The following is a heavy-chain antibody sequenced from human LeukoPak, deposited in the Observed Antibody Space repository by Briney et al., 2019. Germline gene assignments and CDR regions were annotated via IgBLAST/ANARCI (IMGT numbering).Heavy chain of an antibody. J-gene: IGHJ4*02. CDR1: AGSISSGGYY. CDR2: IYYSGST. CDR3: ARTEPPDYYGSGGFDY. Sequence: SQSLSLTCTVSAGSISSGGYYWSWIRQHPGKGLEWIGLIYYSGSTNYTPTLKSRVTISVDTSKIQFPLKLSSVTAADTAVYYCARTEPPDYYGSGGFDYWGQGTLVTVSS. V-gene: IGHV4-31*03. D-gene: IGHD3-10*01.